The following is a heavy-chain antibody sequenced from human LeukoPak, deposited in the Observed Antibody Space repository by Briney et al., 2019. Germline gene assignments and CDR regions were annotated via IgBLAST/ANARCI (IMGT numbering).Heavy chain of an antibody. D-gene: IGHD3-9*01. Sequence: GASVKVSCKXSGGTFSSDAISWVRQAPGQGLEWMGRIIPIFGTANYAQKFQGRVTMTTDTSTSTAYMELRSLRSDDTAVYYCARELRYFDWLLPDPNAFDIWGQGTMVTVSS. J-gene: IGHJ3*02. CDR1: GGTFSSDA. CDR2: IIPIFGTA. V-gene: IGHV1-69*05. CDR3: ARELRYFDWLLPDPNAFDI.